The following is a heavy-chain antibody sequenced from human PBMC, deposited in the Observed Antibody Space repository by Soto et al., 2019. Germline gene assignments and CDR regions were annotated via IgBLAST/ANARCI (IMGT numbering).Heavy chain of an antibody. V-gene: IGHV4-39*01. Sequence: QLQLQESGPGLVKPSETLSLTCTVSGGSISSSSYYWGWIRQPPGKGLEWIGSIYYSGSTYYNPSLKSRVIISVDTSKNQFSLKLSSVTAADTAVYYCADLAGDSPDVWGQGTTVTVSS. CDR1: GGSISSSSYY. J-gene: IGHJ6*02. CDR2: IYYSGST. CDR3: ADLAGDSPDV. D-gene: IGHD6-13*01.